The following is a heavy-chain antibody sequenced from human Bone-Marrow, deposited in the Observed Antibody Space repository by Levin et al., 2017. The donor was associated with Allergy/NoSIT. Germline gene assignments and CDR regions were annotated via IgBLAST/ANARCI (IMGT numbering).Heavy chain of an antibody. CDR1: GYPFTTYP. CDR2: INTNTGAP. J-gene: IGHJ4*02. Sequence: AASVKVSCKTSGYPFTTYPMNWVRRAPGRGLEWVGWINTNTGAPTYAQDFRGRFVFSLDRSINTAYLQINDLKPDDTAVYFCARVGISATTLDYWGQGSLVTVSS. D-gene: IGHD1-7*01. V-gene: IGHV7-4-1*02. CDR3: ARVGISATTLDY.